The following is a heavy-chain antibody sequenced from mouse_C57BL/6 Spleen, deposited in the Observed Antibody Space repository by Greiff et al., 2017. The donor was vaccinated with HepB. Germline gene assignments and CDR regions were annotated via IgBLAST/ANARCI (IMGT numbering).Heavy chain of an antibody. V-gene: IGHV5-17*01. CDR2: ISSGSSTI. Sequence: EVKLMESGGGLVKPGGSLKLSCAASGFTFSDYGMHWVRQAPEKGLEWVAYISSGSSTIYYADTVKGRFTISRDYAKNTLFLQMTSLRSEDTAMYYCARDFDFDYWGQGTTLTVSS. CDR1: GFTFSDYG. CDR3: ARDFDFDY. J-gene: IGHJ2*01.